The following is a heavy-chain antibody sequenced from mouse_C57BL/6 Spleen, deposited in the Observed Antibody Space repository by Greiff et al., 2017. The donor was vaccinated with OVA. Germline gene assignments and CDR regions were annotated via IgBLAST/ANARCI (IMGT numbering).Heavy chain of an antibody. D-gene: IGHD4-1*01. J-gene: IGHJ1*03. V-gene: IGHV5-16*01. CDR1: GFTFSDYY. CDR2: INYDGSST. CDR3: ARGVTGTRWYFDV. Sequence: EVKLVESEGGLVQPGSSMKLSCTASGFTFSDYYMAWVRQVPEKGLEWVANINYDGSSTYYLDSLKSRFIISRDNAKNILYLQMSSLKSEDTATYYCARGVTGTRWYFDVWGTGTTVTVSS.